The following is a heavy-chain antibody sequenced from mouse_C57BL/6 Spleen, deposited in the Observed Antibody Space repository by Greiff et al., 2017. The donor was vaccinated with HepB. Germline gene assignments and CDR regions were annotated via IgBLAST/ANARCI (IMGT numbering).Heavy chain of an antibody. CDR1: GYTFTDYY. J-gene: IGHJ3*01. CDR2: INPNNGGT. Sequence: EVQLQQSGPELVKPGASVKISCKASGYTFTDYYMNWVKQSHGKSLEWIGDINPNNGGTSYNQKFKGKATLTVDKSSSTAYMELRSLTSEDSAVYYCAPLYYDYEEGPWFAYWGQGTLVTVSA. V-gene: IGHV1-26*01. D-gene: IGHD2-4*01. CDR3: APLYYDYEEGPWFAY.